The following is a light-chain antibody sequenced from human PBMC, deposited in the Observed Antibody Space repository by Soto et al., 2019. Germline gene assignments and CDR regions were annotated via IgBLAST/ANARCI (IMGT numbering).Light chain of an antibody. J-gene: IGLJ1*01. Sequence: QSVLTQPASVSGSPGQSITISCTGTSSDVGGYDYVSWYQQLPGKAPKLLIYDVNNRPSGVSHRFSGSKSGNTASLTISGLQAEYEADYYCSSYTGSSTFVFGTGTKLTVL. CDR3: SSYTGSSTFV. V-gene: IGLV2-14*01. CDR2: DVN. CDR1: SSDVGGYDY.